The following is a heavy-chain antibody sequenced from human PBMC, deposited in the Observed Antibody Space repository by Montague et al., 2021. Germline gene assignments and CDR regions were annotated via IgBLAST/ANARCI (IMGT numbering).Heavy chain of an antibody. Sequence: TLSLTCGVYGGPFSGYFWTWIRQPPGKGLEWVGEINHSGDANYNLSLESRVTMTVDTSKRQFSLRLTSLTAADTAIYYCARDTWFRENLSSLYYYGIDVWGQGTTVTVSS. V-gene: IGHV4-34*01. D-gene: IGHD3-10*01. CDR1: GGPFSGYF. CDR3: ARDTWFRENLSSLYYYGIDV. J-gene: IGHJ6*02. CDR2: INHSGDA.